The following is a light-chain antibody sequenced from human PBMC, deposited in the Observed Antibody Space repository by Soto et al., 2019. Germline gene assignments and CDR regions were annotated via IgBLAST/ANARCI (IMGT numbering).Light chain of an antibody. CDR2: AAS. CDR3: QQSYSTPCT. Sequence: DTQMTQSPSSLSASVGDSVTITCRASQTISNNLNWYQQKPGKAPKLLIFAASTLQSGVPSRFSGSGSGTDFTLTISSLQPEDFATYYCQQSYSTPCTFGQGTKLEIK. V-gene: IGKV1-39*01. J-gene: IGKJ2*02. CDR1: QTISNN.